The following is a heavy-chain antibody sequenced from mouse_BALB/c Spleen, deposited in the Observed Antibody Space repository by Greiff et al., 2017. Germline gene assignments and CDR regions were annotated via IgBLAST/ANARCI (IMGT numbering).Heavy chain of an antibody. Sequence: EVKVEESGPSLVKPSQTLSLTCSVTGDSITSGYWNWIRKFPGNKLEYMGYISYSGSTYYNPSLKSRISITRDTSKNQYYLQLNSVTTEDTATYYCARYGSSYDYAMDYWGQGTSVTVSS. CDR3: ARYGSSYDYAMDY. V-gene: IGHV3-8*02. J-gene: IGHJ4*01. D-gene: IGHD1-1*01. CDR1: GDSITSGY. CDR2: ISYSGST.